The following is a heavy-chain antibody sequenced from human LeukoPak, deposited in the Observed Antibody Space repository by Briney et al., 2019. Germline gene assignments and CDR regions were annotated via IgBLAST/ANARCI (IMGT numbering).Heavy chain of an antibody. V-gene: IGHV4-38-2*01. D-gene: IGHD4-11*01. Sequence: SETLSLTCAVSDYSISSGYFWGWIRPPPGKGLEWIGSIYHGRNTYYNPSLKSRVTISVHTSKNQFSLKLSSVTAADMAVYYCARMGDYSNYVKGFDHWGQGTLVTVSS. CDR1: DYSISSGYF. CDR3: ARMGDYSNYVKGFDH. J-gene: IGHJ5*02. CDR2: IYHGRNT.